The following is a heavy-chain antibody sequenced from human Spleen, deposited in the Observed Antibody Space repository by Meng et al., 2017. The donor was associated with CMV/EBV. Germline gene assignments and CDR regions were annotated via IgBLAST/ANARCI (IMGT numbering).Heavy chain of an antibody. D-gene: IGHD6-6*01. J-gene: IGHJ5*02. V-gene: IGHV6-1*01. CDR2: TCYRSKWYN. CDR3: TRDEYGSSSWFDP. Sequence: GESVSSNRAAWSWIRQSTSRGLEWLGRTCYRSKWYNAYARSVQGRITINPDTSRNQFSLQLISVTPEDTAVYYCTRDEYGSSSWFDPWGQGTLVTVSS. CDR1: GESVSSNRAA.